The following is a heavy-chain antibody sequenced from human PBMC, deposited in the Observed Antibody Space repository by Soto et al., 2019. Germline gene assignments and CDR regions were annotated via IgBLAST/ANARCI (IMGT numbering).Heavy chain of an antibody. J-gene: IGHJ4*02. CDR2: IHYSGYT. D-gene: IGHD2-2*01. Sequence: QVQLQESGPGLVKPSETLSLPCTVSDGAISTYYWHWIRQPPGKGLEWIGYIHYSGYTSYNPSLKSRVTISVDPSKNQFSVRLHSVTAADTAVDYCAREESSFEYWGQGALVTVS. CDR1: DGAISTYY. V-gene: IGHV4-59*01. CDR3: AREESSFEY.